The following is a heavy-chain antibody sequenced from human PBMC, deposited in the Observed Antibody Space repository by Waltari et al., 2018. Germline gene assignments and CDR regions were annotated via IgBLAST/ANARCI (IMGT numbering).Heavy chain of an antibody. CDR3: ARDGWFGESLGWFDP. D-gene: IGHD3-10*01. Sequence: QVQLQESGPGLVKPSETLSLTCTVSGGSISSSYWSWIRQPAGKGLEWIGRIYTSGSTNYNPSLKSRVTISVDKSKNQFSLKLSSVTAADTAVYYCARDGWFGESLGWFDPWGQGTLVTVSS. V-gene: IGHV4-4*07. CDR1: GGSISSSY. CDR2: IYTSGST. J-gene: IGHJ5*02.